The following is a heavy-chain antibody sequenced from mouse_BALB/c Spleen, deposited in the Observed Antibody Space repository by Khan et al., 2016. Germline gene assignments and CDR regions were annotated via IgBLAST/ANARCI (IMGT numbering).Heavy chain of an antibody. CDR2: ISYSGST. CDR1: GYSITSDYA. D-gene: IGHD1-1*01. CDR3: AYDYYGSSYFDY. J-gene: IGHJ2*01. Sequence: EVQLQESGPGLVKPSQSLSLTCTVTGYSITSDYAWNGIRQFPGNKLEWMGDISYSGSTSYNQYLKSRISMTRDKSKNQFFLQLNSVTTEVTATYYCAYDYYGSSYFDYWGQGTPLTVSS. V-gene: IGHV3-2*02.